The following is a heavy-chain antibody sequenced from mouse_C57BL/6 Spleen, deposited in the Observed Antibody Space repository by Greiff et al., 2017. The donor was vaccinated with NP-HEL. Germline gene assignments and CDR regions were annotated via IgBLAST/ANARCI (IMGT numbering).Heavy chain of an antibody. D-gene: IGHD2-5*01. Sequence: QVQLQQSGAELVKPGASVKISCKASGYAFSSYWMNWVKQRPGKGLEWIGQIYPGDGDTNYNGKFKGKATLTADKSSSTAYMQLSSLTSEDSAVYFCARDSNYYGYYAMDYWGQGTSVTVSS. CDR1: GYAFSSYW. J-gene: IGHJ4*01. CDR2: IYPGDGDT. CDR3: ARDSNYYGYYAMDY. V-gene: IGHV1-80*01.